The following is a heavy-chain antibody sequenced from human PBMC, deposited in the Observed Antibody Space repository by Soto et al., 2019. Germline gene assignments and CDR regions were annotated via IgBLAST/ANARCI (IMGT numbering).Heavy chain of an antibody. J-gene: IGHJ5*02. CDR1: GYTFTGYY. Sequence: ASVKVSCKASGYTFTGYYMHWVRQAPGQGLEWMGWINPNSGGTNYAQKFQGWVTMTRDTSISTAYMELSRLRSDDTAVYYCARGSYYYDSSGYPTEFDPWGQGTLVTVSS. V-gene: IGHV1-2*04. CDR3: ARGSYYYDSSGYPTEFDP. D-gene: IGHD3-22*01. CDR2: INPNSGGT.